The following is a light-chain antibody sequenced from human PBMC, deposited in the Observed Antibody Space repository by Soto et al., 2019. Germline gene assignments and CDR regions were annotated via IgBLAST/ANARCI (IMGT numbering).Light chain of an antibody. CDR2: EVS. J-gene: IGLJ2*01. V-gene: IGLV2-14*01. CDR1: TSDVGGYNH. Sequence: QSALTQPASVSGSPGQSITISCTGTTSDVGGYNHVSWYQHHPGKAPKVMIYEVSNRASGVSNRFSGSKSGNTAYLTISGLQAEDEADYYCSSYTGSRTLVFGGGTKLSVL. CDR3: SSYTGSRTLV.